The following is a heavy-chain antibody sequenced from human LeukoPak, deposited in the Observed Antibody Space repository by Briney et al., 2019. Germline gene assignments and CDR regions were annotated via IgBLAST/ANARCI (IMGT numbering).Heavy chain of an antibody. CDR2: ISSSSSYI. Sequence: GGSLRLSCAASGFTFSSYSMNWVRQAPGKGLEWVSSISSSSSYIYYADSVKGRFTISRDNAKNPLYLQMNSLRAEDTAVYYCARDGSTVFDYWGQGTLVTVSS. J-gene: IGHJ4*02. V-gene: IGHV3-21*01. CDR1: GFTFSSYS. CDR3: ARDGSTVFDY. D-gene: IGHD2-2*01.